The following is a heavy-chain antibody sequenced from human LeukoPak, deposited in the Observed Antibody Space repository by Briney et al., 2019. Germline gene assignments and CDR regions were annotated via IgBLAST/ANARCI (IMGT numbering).Heavy chain of an antibody. CDR2: FDPEDGET. V-gene: IGHV1-24*01. D-gene: IGHD2-15*01. CDR1: GYTLTELS. CDR3: ATSHCSGGSCYSSYYYYMDV. Sequence: GASVKVSCKVSGYTLTELSVHWVRQAPGKGLEWMGGFDPEDGETIYAQKFQGRVTMTEDTSTDTAYVELSSLRSEDTAVYYCATSHCSGGSCYSSYYYYMDVWGKGTTVTVSS. J-gene: IGHJ6*03.